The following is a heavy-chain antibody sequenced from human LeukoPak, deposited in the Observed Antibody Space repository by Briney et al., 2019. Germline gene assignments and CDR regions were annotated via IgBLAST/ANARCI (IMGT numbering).Heavy chain of an antibody. CDR2: IRSKAYGGTT. V-gene: IGHV3-49*04. Sequence: PGRSLRLSCTASGFNFGDYAMSWVRQAPGKGLEWVGFIRSKAYGGTTEYAASVKGRFTISRDDSKSIAYLQMNSLKSEDTAVYYCTLRLANLYWGQGTLVTVSS. CDR3: TLRLANLY. CDR1: GFNFGDYA. J-gene: IGHJ4*02. D-gene: IGHD3-3*02.